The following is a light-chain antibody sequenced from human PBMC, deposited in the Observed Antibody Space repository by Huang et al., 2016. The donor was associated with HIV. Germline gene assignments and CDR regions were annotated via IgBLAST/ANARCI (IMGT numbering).Light chain of an antibody. CDR2: DAT. CDR1: QSVSSY. V-gene: IGKV3-11*01. Sequence: EIVLTQSPATLSWAPGERATLSCRASQSVSSYLAWYQQKPGQAPRLLIYDATNRATGIPARFSGSGSGTYFTLTSSSLEPEDFAVYYCQQRSTPLTFGGGTKVEIK. CDR3: QQRSTPLT. J-gene: IGKJ4*01.